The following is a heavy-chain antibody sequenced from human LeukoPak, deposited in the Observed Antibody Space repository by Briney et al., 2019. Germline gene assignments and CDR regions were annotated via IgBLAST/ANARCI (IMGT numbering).Heavy chain of an antibody. Sequence: GGSLRLSCAASGFTFSSYSMNWVRQAPGKGLEWVSSISSSSSYICYADSVKGRFTISRDNAKNSLYLQMNSLRAEDTAVYYCARDNYYDSSGLGYWGQGTLVTVSS. CDR1: GFTFSSYS. J-gene: IGHJ4*02. CDR2: ISSSSSYI. CDR3: ARDNYYDSSGLGY. V-gene: IGHV3-21*01. D-gene: IGHD3-22*01.